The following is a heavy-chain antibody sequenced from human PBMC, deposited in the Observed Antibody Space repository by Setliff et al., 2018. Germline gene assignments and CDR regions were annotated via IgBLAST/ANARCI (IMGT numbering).Heavy chain of an antibody. CDR3: ANHNPARRALNGTPLDN. V-gene: IGHV3-74*01. J-gene: IGHJ4*02. Sequence: LRLSCAASGFTLSSYWMHWVRQAPGKGLVWVSRINSDGSSTSYADSVKGRFTISRDNAKNTLYLQMRSLRAEDTAIYYCANHNPARRALNGTPLDNWGQGTLVTVSS. CDR2: INSDGSST. D-gene: IGHD3-9*01. CDR1: GFTLSSYW.